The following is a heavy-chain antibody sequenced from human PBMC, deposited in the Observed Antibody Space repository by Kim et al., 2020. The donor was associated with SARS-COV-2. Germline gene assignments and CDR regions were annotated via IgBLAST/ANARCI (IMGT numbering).Heavy chain of an antibody. CDR2: ISYDGSNK. Sequence: GGSLRLSCAASGFTFSSYAMHWVRQAPGKGLEWVAVISYDGSNKYYADSVKGRFTISRDNSKNTLYLQMNSLRAEDTAVYYCATAATGSYYGGLDVWGQGTPVTVSS. CDR3: ATAATGSYYGGLDV. D-gene: IGHD2-15*01. V-gene: IGHV3-30*04. CDR1: GFTFSSYA. J-gene: IGHJ6*02.